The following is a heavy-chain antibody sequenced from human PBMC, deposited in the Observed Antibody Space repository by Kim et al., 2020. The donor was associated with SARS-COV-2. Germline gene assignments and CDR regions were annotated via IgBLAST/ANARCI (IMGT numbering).Heavy chain of an antibody. Sequence: PTLKSRVTMSFATSKNHFSLKVSSVTAADSAVYYCARSGVLWFGEFDYWGQGTLVTVSS. CDR3: ARSGVLWFGEFDY. J-gene: IGHJ4*02. D-gene: IGHD3-10*01. V-gene: IGHV4-31*02.